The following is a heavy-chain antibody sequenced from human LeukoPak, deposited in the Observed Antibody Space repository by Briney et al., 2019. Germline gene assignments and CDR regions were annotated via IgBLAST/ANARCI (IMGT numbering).Heavy chain of an antibody. Sequence: ASVKVSCKAYGYTFTKYGMRWVRQAPGQGLEWMGWISAYNGNTKYAQNLQGRVTMTTDTSTSTAYMELRSLRSDDTAVYYCARGPLGAAFDSWGQGTLVTVSS. CDR1: GYTFTKYG. V-gene: IGHV1-18*01. J-gene: IGHJ4*02. CDR2: ISAYNGNT. CDR3: ARGPLGAAFDS. D-gene: IGHD3-16*01.